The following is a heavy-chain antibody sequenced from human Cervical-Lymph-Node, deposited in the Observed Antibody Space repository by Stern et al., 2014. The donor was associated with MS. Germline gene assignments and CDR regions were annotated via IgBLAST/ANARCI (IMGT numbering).Heavy chain of an antibody. CDR3: ATTVTPRTFDY. D-gene: IGHD4-17*01. V-gene: IGHV3-21*01. Sequence: EVHLVESGGGLVTPGGSLRLSCAASGFTFSSYGMKWVRQAPGQGLSWVSSISSSSTYIFYADSVKGRFTISRDNAKNSVYLQMNSLRAEDTAVYYCATTVTPRTFDYWGQGALVTVSS. CDR2: ISSSSTYI. CDR1: GFTFSSYG. J-gene: IGHJ4*02.